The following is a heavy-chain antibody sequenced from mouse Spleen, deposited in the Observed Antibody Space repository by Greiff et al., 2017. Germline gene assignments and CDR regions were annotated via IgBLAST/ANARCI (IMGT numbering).Heavy chain of an antibody. CDR1: GFSLTSYG. CDR2: IWAGGST. V-gene: IGHV2-9*02. CDR3: ASQYGNYVNYAMDY. D-gene: IGHD2-1*01. J-gene: IGHJ4*01. Sequence: VKVVESGPGLVAPSQSLSITCTVSGFSLTSYGVHWVRQPPGKGLEWLGVIWAGGSTNYNSALMSRLSISKDNSKSQVFLKMNSLQTDDTAMYYCASQYGNYVNYAMDYWGQGTSVTVSS.